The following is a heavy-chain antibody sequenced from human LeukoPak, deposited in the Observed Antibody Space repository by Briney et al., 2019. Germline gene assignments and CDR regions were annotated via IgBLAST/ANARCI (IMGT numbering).Heavy chain of an antibody. CDR2: INPNSGGT. V-gene: IGHV1-2*02. Sequence: ASVTVSCKASGYTFTGCYMHWVRQAPGKGLEWMGWINPNSGGTNYAQKIQGRATMTRDTSISSAYMELSRLRSDDTAVYYCARPRLAMVRGRANQWWFDPWGQGTLVTVSS. D-gene: IGHD3-10*01. CDR3: ARPRLAMVRGRANQWWFDP. CDR1: GYTFTGCY. J-gene: IGHJ5*02.